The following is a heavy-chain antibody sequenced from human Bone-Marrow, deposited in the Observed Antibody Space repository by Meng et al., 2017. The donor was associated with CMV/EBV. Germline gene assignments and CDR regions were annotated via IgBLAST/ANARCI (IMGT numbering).Heavy chain of an antibody. V-gene: IGHV3-66*02. D-gene: IGHD6-6*01. J-gene: IGHJ6*02. Sequence: GESLKISCAASGFTVSSNYMSWVRQAPGKGLEWVSVIYSGGSTYYADSVKGRFTISRDNSKNTLYLQMNSLRAEDTAVYYCARDRVRQLVMYYGMDVWGQGTTVTVSS. CDR2: IYSGGST. CDR1: GFTVSSNY. CDR3: ARDRVRQLVMYYGMDV.